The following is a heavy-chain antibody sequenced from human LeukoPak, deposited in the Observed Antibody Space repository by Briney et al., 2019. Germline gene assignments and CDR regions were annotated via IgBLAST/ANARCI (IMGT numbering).Heavy chain of an antibody. V-gene: IGHV3-30*03. D-gene: IGHD6-19*01. CDR1: GLTFNSYG. J-gene: IGHJ4*02. Sequence: PGRSLRLSCAASGLTFNSYGMHWVRQTPGKGLEWVAVISSGGSDEHYAESVKGRFTISRDNSQNTLYLQMNSLRAEDTAVYYCARGGYSSGWRNYFDYWGQGTLVTVSS. CDR3: ARGGYSSGWRNYFDY. CDR2: ISSGGSDE.